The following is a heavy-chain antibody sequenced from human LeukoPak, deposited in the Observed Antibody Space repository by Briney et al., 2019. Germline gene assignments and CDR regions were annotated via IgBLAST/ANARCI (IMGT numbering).Heavy chain of an antibody. D-gene: IGHD1-26*01. CDR2: IYTSGST. CDR3: AREVGATTYYYYYMDV. J-gene: IGHJ6*03. V-gene: IGHV4-61*02. Sequence: PSETLSLTCTVSGVSISSGSYYWSWIRQPAGKGLEWIGRIYTSGSTNYNPSLKSRVTISVDTSKNQFSLKLSSVTAADTAVYYCAREVGATTYYYYYMDVWGKGTTVTISS. CDR1: GVSISSGSYY.